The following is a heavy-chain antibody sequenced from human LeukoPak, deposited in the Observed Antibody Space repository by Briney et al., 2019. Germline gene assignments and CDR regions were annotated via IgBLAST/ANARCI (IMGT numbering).Heavy chain of an antibody. CDR3: AKEGSSWYGGLDY. J-gene: IGHJ4*02. V-gene: IGHV3-30*18. Sequence: AGGSLRLSCAASGFTFSSYGMHWVRQAPGKGLEWVAVISYDGSNKYYADSVKGRFTISRDNSKNTLYPQMNSLRAEDTAVYYCAKEGSSWYGGLDYWGQGTLVTVSS. CDR2: ISYDGSNK. CDR1: GFTFSSYG. D-gene: IGHD6-13*01.